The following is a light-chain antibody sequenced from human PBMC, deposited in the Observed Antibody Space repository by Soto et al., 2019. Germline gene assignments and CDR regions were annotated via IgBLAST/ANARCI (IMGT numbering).Light chain of an antibody. J-gene: IGKJ1*01. Sequence: DIQMTQSPSTLSASIGDRVTITCRASQDINTYLAWYQHKPGKAPKVLIYGASSLESGVPSRFSGSGSGTEFTLTISSLQPDDSATYYCQQYNSYSTFGQGTKVEIK. CDR2: GAS. CDR1: QDINTY. CDR3: QQYNSYST. V-gene: IGKV1-5*01.